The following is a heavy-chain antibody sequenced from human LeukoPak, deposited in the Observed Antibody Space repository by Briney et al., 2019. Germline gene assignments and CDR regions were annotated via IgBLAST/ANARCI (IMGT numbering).Heavy chain of an antibody. CDR1: GFTFSTYW. D-gene: IGHD3-22*01. Sequence: GGSLRLSCAASGFTFSTYWMSWFRQAPGKGLEWLGNIKEDGTEKYYLDSVRGRFTISRDNAKNSLFLQMNSLRAEDTAVYYCAGLRRNSDRSDFFYYYDHWGQGTLVTVSS. J-gene: IGHJ4*02. CDR3: AGLRRNSDRSDFFYYYDH. V-gene: IGHV3-7*01. CDR2: IKEDGTEK.